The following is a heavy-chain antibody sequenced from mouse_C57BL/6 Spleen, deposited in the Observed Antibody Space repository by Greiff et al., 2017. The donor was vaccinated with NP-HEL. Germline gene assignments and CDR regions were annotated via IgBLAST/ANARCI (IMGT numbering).Heavy chain of an antibody. V-gene: IGHV1-15*01. J-gene: IGHJ2*01. Sequence: QVQLQQSGAELVRPGASVTLSCKASGYTFTDYDMHWVKQTPVHGLEWIGAIDPETGGTAYNQKFKGKAILTADKSSSTAYMELRSLTSEDSAVYYWTRGGEVWFDYWGQGTTLTVSS. CDR2: IDPETGGT. CDR1: GYTFTDYD. CDR3: TRGGEVWFDY.